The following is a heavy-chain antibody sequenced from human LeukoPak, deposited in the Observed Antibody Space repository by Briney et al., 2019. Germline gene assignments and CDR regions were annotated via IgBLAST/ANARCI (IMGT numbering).Heavy chain of an antibody. CDR2: ISFDGSNI. CDR1: GFTFTTYN. V-gene: IGHV3-30*18. CDR3: AKDPQGGRATIGYFDY. J-gene: IGHJ4*02. Sequence: GGSLRLSCAASGFTFTTYNMNWVRQAPGKGLEWVAVISFDGSNIYYADSVKGRFTISRDNSKNALYLHMNSLRAEDTAVYYCAKDPQGGRATIGYFDYWGQGTLVTVSS. D-gene: IGHD5-12*01.